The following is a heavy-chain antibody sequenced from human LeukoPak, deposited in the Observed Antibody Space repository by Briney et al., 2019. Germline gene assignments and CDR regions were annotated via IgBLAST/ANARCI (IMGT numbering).Heavy chain of an antibody. J-gene: IGHJ4*02. CDR3: ARSDGIRVKYLLDY. CDR2: INHSGST. D-gene: IGHD2-2*01. CDR1: GGSFSGDY. V-gene: IGHV4-34*01. Sequence: SETLSLTCAVYGGSFSGDYWSWIRQPPGKGLEWIGEINHSGSTNYNPSLKSRVTISVDTSKNQFSLKLSSVTAADTAVYYCARSDGIRVKYLLDYWGQGSLVTVSS.